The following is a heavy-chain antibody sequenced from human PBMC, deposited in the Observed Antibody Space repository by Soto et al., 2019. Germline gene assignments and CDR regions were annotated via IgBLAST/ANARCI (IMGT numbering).Heavy chain of an antibody. J-gene: IGHJ3*02. Sequence: RLSCADSGFTFSTYALSWVRQAPGKGLEWVSAINERGGSTYYADSVKGRFTISRDNSKNTLYLQMNSLRAEDTALYYCAKDKSGTTAFDIWGQGTMVTVSS. V-gene: IGHV3-23*01. D-gene: IGHD1-1*01. CDR3: AKDKSGTTAFDI. CDR2: INERGGST. CDR1: GFTFSTYA.